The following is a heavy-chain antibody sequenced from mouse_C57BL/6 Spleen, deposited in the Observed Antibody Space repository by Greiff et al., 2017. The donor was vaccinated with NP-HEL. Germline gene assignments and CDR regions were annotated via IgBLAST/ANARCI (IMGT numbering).Heavy chain of an antibody. CDR2: IHPSASDT. V-gene: IGHV1-74*01. J-gene: IGHJ4*01. CDR1: GYTFTSYW. Sequence: VQLQQPGAELVKPGASVKVSCKASGYTFTSYWMHWVKQRPGQGLEWIGRIHPSASDTNYNQKFKGKATLTVDKSSSTDYMQLSSLTSEDAAVYYCAMYAMDYWGQGTSGTVSS. CDR3: AMYAMDY.